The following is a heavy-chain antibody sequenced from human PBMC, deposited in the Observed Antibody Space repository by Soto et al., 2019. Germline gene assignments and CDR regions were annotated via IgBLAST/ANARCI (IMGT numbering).Heavy chain of an antibody. CDR2: INGSGGST. D-gene: IGHD5-18*01. J-gene: IGHJ4*02. V-gene: IGHV3-23*01. CDR1: GFTFNNYA. CDR3: AKDLFFGNTYGYFDH. Sequence: GESLKISCAASGFTFNNYAMTWVRQAPGKGLEWVSEINGSGGSTYYADSVKGRFTISRDNSNNTLYLQMNSLRAEDTAVYYCAKDLFFGNTYGYFDHWGQGTLVTVSS.